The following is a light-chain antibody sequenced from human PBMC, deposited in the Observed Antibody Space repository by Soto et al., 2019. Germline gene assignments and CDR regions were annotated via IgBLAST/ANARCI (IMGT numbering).Light chain of an antibody. CDR1: RSVSSK. CDR3: QQYSDPPT. Sequence: EIVMTQSPATLSVSPGERATLSCRASRSVSSKLAWYQQKPGQAPWLLIYGASTRATGIPARFSGSGSGTEFTLTISSLPSEDFAVYYCQQYSDPPTFGPGPKVDIK. J-gene: IGKJ1*01. V-gene: IGKV3D-15*01. CDR2: GAS.